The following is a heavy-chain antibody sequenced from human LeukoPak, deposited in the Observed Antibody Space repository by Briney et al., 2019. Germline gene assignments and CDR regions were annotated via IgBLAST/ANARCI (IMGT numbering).Heavy chain of an antibody. CDR3: ARNQRYFDY. V-gene: IGHV3-33*08. CDR2: IWYDGSNK. CDR1: GFTFSSYA. D-gene: IGHD1-14*01. Sequence: GGSLRLSCAASGFTFSSYAMSWVRQAPGKGLEWVAVIWYDGSNKFYADSVKGRFTISRDNSKNTLYLQMNSLRAEDTAVHYCARNQRYFDYWGQGTLVTVSS. J-gene: IGHJ4*02.